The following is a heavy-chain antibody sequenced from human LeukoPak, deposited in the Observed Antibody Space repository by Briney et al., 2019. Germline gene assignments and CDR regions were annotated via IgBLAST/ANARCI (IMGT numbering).Heavy chain of an antibody. Sequence: SETLSLTCTISRGSISTYYWSWIRQTPGTRLEWIGNIHYTGRTRYNPSLESRVTMSLDTPKNEFSLRLTSMTAADSAVYYCARGRPDPQNSDYWDYWGQGILVTVSS. CDR2: IHYTGRT. V-gene: IGHV4-59*13. D-gene: IGHD3-22*01. CDR3: ARGRPDPQNSDYWDY. J-gene: IGHJ4*02. CDR1: RGSISTYY.